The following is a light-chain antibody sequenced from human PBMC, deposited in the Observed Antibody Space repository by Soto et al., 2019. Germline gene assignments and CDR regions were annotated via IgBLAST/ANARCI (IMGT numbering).Light chain of an antibody. V-gene: IGLV2-11*01. Sequence: QSALTQPRSVSGSPGQSVTISCTGTSSDVGGYNYVSWYQQHPGKAPKLMIYGVSKRPSGVPDRFSGSKSGNTASLTISGLQAEDEADYYGCSYAGSVVFGGGTKLTVL. CDR1: SSDVGGYNY. CDR2: GVS. J-gene: IGLJ2*01. CDR3: CSYAGSVV.